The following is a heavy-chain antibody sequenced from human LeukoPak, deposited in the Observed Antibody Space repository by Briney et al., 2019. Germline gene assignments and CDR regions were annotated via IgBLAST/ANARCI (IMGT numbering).Heavy chain of an antibody. Sequence: KPGGSLRLSCAASGFTFSRYTMNWVRQAPGKGLEWVSSISSSGSYIYYADSVKGRFTISRDNAKNSLYLQVNSLRAEDTAVYYCARAVTLPYSGSDLDAFDIWGQGTMVTVSS. V-gene: IGHV3-21*01. CDR2: ISSSGSYI. D-gene: IGHD1-26*01. J-gene: IGHJ3*02. CDR1: GFTFSRYT. CDR3: ARAVTLPYSGSDLDAFDI.